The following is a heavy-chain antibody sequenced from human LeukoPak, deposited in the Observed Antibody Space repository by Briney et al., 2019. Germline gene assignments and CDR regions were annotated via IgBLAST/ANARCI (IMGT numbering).Heavy chain of an antibody. V-gene: IGHV3-73*01. Sequence: PGGSLKLSCAASGFTFSGSAMHWVRQASGKGLEWVGRIRSKANSYATAYAASVKGRFTISRDDSKNTAYLQMNSLKTEDTAVYYCTRQEEGYDILTGWGYYYYYYMDVWGKGTTVTISS. CDR3: TRQEEGYDILTGWGYYYYYYMDV. CDR2: IRSKANSYAT. D-gene: IGHD3-9*01. J-gene: IGHJ6*03. CDR1: GFTFSGSA.